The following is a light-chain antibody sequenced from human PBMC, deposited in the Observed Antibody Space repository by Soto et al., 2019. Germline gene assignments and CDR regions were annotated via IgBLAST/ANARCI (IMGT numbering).Light chain of an antibody. V-gene: IGLV2-14*01. CDR2: ASS. Sequence: QSVLTQPASVSGSPGQSITISCTGTSSDVGSYNYVSWYQHHPGKAPRLIIYASSNRPSGVSHRFSGSRSGNTASLTISGLQAEDEADYYCSSYTNGTTLYVFGTGTKATVL. J-gene: IGLJ1*01. CDR1: SSDVGSYNY. CDR3: SSYTNGTTLYV.